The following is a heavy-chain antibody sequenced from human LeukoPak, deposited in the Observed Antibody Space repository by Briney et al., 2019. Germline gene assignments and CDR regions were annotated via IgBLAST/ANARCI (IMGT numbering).Heavy chain of an antibody. CDR2: IYYSGST. D-gene: IGHD6-6*01. CDR3: GARRAFDI. J-gene: IGHJ3*02. V-gene: IGHV4-30-2*01. CDR1: GGSISSDGYY. Sequence: PSETLSLTCTVSGGSISSDGYYWSWIRQPPGKGLEWIGHIYYSGSTYYNPPLKSRVTISADRSKNQFSLKLSSVTAADTAVYYCGARRAFDIWGQGTMVTVSS.